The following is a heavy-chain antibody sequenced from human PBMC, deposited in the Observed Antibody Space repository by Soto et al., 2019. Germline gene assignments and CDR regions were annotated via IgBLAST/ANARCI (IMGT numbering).Heavy chain of an antibody. Sequence: PGGSQRLPCGVSGFPCRRYSMNWVRQALGKGLEWFSYISSSSTIYYADSVKVRFTISRDNAKNSLYLQMNNLRAEDTAVYYCAKPWFSGSSSGDYWGQGTLVTVSS. J-gene: IGHJ4*02. CDR2: ISSSSTI. CDR1: GFPCRRYS. D-gene: IGHD1-26*01. CDR3: AKPWFSGSSSGDY. V-gene: IGHV3-48*01.